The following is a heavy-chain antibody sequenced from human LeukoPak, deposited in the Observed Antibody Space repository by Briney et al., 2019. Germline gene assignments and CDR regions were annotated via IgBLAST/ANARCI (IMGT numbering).Heavy chain of an antibody. CDR1: GFTFSDYY. V-gene: IGHV3-11*01. CDR2: ISSSGSTI. J-gene: IGHJ5*02. D-gene: IGHD6-13*01. CDR3: AREYSSSWYNPNWFDP. Sequence: PGGSLRLSCAASGFTFSDYYMSWIRQAPGKGLEWVSYISSSGSTIYYADSVKGRFTISRDNAKNSLHLQMNSLRAEDTAVYYCAREYSSSWYNPNWFDPWGQGTLVTVSS.